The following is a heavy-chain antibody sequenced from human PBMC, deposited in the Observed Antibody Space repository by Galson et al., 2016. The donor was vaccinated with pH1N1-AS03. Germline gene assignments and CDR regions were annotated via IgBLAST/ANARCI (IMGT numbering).Heavy chain of an antibody. J-gene: IGHJ4*02. Sequence: SLRLSCAASGFTFSSYSINWVRQAPGKGLEWVSYISSGNTYIHYVDSVKGRFTISRDNAKNSLYLQMNSLRAEDTDVYYCARGGGYGANLDYWGRGTLVTV. CDR1: GFTFSSYS. V-gene: IGHV3-21*01. CDR2: ISSGNTYI. D-gene: IGHD3-16*01. CDR3: ARGGGYGANLDY.